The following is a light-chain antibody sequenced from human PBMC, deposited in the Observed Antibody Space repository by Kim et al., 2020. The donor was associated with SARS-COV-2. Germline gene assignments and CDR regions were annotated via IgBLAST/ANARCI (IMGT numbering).Light chain of an antibody. CDR2: KVS. J-gene: IGKJ2*01. CDR3: MQGTHWPYT. CDR1: QSLVSSDGNIY. Sequence: QTASISCRSSQSLVSSDGNIYLNWFQQRPGQPPRHLIYKVSNRDSGVPDRFSGSGSGTDFTLRISRVEAEDVGIYYCMQGTHWPYTFGQGTKLEI. V-gene: IGKV2-30*01.